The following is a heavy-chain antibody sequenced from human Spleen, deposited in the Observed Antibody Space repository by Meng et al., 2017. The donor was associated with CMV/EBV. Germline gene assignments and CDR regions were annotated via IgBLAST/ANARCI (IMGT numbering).Heavy chain of an antibody. Sequence: SGYPFTGYYMHWVRQAPGQGLEWMGRMNPDSGGTNYAQKFQGGVTMTRDTSTSTAYMELSRLRSDDTAIYYCTLYCSGTNCLIGIDPWGQGTLVTVSS. CDR3: TLYCSGTNCLIGIDP. CDR2: MNPDSGGT. D-gene: IGHD2-2*01. V-gene: IGHV1-2*06. CDR1: GYPFTGYY. J-gene: IGHJ5*02.